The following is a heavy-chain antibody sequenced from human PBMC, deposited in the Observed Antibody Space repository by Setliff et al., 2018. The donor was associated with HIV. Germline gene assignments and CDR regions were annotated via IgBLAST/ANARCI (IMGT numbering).Heavy chain of an antibody. CDR3: ARHQVIPTVIGAFDI. CDR2: IYYSGST. J-gene: IGHJ3*02. Sequence: SETLSLTCTVSGGSISSSSYYWGWIRQPPGKGLEWIGSIYYSGSTYYNPSLKSRVTISVDTSKNQFSLKLSSVTAADTAVYYCARHQVIPTVIGAFDIWGQGTAVTVSS. CDR1: GGSISSSSYY. V-gene: IGHV4-39*01. D-gene: IGHD3-16*02.